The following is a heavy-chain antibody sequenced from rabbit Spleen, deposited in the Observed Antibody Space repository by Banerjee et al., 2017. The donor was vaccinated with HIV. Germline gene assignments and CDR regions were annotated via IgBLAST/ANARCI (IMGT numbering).Heavy chain of an antibody. V-gene: IGHV1S45*01. CDR3: ARDLVGVIGWNFYL. CDR2: TNSRRGES. D-gene: IGHD5-1*01. Sequence: QQQLEESGGGLVKPEGSLTLTCKASGFSFSYTYVMCWVRRAPGKGLEWIACTNSRRGESVYPTGAKGQFPASKTSSTTVTLQMTSLTAADTATYFCARDLVGVIGWNFYLWGPGTLVTVS. J-gene: IGHJ4*01. CDR1: GFSFSYTYV.